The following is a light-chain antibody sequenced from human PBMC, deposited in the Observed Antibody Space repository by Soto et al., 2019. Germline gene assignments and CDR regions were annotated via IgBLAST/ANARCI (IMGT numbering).Light chain of an antibody. V-gene: IGKV1-5*01. CDR3: QQLNSYPIT. Sequence: DIQMTQSPSNLSASVGERVTITCRARQSVSNWLAWYQQKPGKAPKLLIYAASTLQSGVPSSFSGSGSGTEFTLTISSLQPEDFATYYCQQLNSYPITFGQGTRLEIK. CDR2: AAS. CDR1: QSVSNW. J-gene: IGKJ5*01.